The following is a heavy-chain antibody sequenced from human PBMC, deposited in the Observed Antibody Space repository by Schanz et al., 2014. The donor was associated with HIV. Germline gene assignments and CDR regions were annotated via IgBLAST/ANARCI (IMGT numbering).Heavy chain of an antibody. CDR3: AKPEYDSRGNSQSHFDY. Sequence: QVHLVESGGGVVQPGRSLRLSCVASGFSFDSFGMHWVRQAPGKGLEWVAVISYDGVNKHFADSVKGRFTISRDNSKNTLYLQMNSLRTEDTAVYYCAKPEYDSRGNSQSHFDYWGQGTLVTVSS. J-gene: IGHJ4*02. V-gene: IGHV3-30*18. CDR1: GFSFDSFG. CDR2: ISYDGVNK. D-gene: IGHD3-22*01.